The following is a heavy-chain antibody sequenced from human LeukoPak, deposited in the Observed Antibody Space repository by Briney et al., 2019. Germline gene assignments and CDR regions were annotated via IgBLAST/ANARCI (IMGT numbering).Heavy chain of an antibody. V-gene: IGHV1-18*01. Sequence: ASVKVSCKASGYTFTSYAISWVRQAPGQGLEWMGWISGYNGNTKYVQKFQGRVTMTTDTSTSTAYMELRSLRSDDTAVYYCARDLTHRRNYDNSGYQIVPAFWGQGTLVTVSS. CDR2: ISGYNGNT. CDR1: GYTFTSYA. J-gene: IGHJ4*02. CDR3: ARDLTHRRNYDNSGYQIVPAF. D-gene: IGHD3-22*01.